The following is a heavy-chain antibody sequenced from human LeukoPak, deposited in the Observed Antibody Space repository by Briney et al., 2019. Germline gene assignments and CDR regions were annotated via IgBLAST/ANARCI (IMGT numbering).Heavy chain of an antibody. CDR2: FDPEDGET. Sequence: ASVKVSCKVSGYTLTELSMHWVRQAPGKGLEWMGGFDPEDGETIYAQKFQGRVTMTEDTSTDTAYMELSSLRSEDTAVYYCATTTVGYGLFDYWGQGTLVTVSS. D-gene: IGHD5-12*01. J-gene: IGHJ4*02. CDR3: ATTTVGYGLFDY. CDR1: GYTLTELS. V-gene: IGHV1-24*01.